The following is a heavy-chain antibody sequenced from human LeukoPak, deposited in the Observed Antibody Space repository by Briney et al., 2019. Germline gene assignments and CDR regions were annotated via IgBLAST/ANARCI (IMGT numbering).Heavy chain of an antibody. J-gene: IGHJ4*02. Sequence: GGSLRLSCAASGFTFSNAWMSWVRQAPGKGLEWVGRIKSKTDSGTIDYAAPVKGRFTISRDDSKNTLYLQMNSLRAEDTAVYYCARDGPMVRGVIIGSYFDYWGQGTLVTVSS. CDR3: ARDGPMVRGVIIGSYFDY. CDR1: GFTFSNAW. V-gene: IGHV3-15*01. CDR2: IKSKTDSGTI. D-gene: IGHD3-10*01.